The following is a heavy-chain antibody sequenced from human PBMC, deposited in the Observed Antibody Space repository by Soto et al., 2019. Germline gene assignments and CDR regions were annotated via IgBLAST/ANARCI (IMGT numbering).Heavy chain of an antibody. V-gene: IGHV3-30*18. Sequence: QVQLVESGGGVVQPGRSLRLSCAASGFTFSSYGMHWFRQAPGKGLEWVAVISYDGSNKYYADSVKGRFTISRDNSKNTLYLQMNSLRAEDTAVYYCAKDGPAAAAGTGYYGMDVWGQGTTVNVSS. CDR2: ISYDGSNK. CDR3: AKDGPAAAAGTGYYGMDV. D-gene: IGHD6-13*01. CDR1: GFTFSSYG. J-gene: IGHJ6*02.